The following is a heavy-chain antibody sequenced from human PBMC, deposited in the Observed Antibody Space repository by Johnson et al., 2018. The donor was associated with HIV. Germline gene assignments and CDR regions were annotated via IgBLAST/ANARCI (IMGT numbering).Heavy chain of an antibody. CDR1: AFTFSSYG. V-gene: IGHV3-20*04. D-gene: IGHD1-26*01. Sequence: EVQLVESGGGVVRPGGSLRLSCAESAFTFSSYGMHWVRQAPGKGLEWVSGITWNGGSTGYADSVKGRFTISRDNAKNSLYLQMNSLRAEDTAVYYCAKEIVKRVGAFDIWGQGTMVTVSS. J-gene: IGHJ3*02. CDR3: AKEIVKRVGAFDI. CDR2: ITWNGGST.